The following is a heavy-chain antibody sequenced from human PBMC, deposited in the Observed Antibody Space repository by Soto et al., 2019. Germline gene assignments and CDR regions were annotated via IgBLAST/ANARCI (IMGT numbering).Heavy chain of an antibody. D-gene: IGHD6-6*01. CDR1: RHSSTSYW. CDR3: ASLYSSSSDYYYYYGIDV. V-gene: IGHV5-10-1*01. J-gene: IGHJ6*02. Sequence: GASLTISRKRCRHSSTSYWISWVRQMPGKGQEWVGRIDTSDSYTNCSPSFQGHVTISAVKSISTAYLQWSGLKASDTAMYYCASLYSSSSDYYYYYGIDVWGQGTTVTVSS. CDR2: IDTSDSYT.